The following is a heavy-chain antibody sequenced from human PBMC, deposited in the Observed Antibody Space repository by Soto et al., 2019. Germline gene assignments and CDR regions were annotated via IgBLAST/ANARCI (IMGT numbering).Heavy chain of an antibody. CDR2: ITSDGSIK. J-gene: IGHJ6*04. Sequence: PGGSLRLSCAASGFSFSRYAMKWVRQAPGKGLEWVAVITSDGSIKYYADSVNGRYTISRDNSNNTLFLQLNSLRAEDTAVYYWAKNSFFESHTYNNNYDMDVWGKGTPVTVS. V-gene: IGHV3-30-3*02. CDR3: AKNSFFESHTYNNNYDMDV. CDR1: GFSFSRYA. D-gene: IGHD1-20*01.